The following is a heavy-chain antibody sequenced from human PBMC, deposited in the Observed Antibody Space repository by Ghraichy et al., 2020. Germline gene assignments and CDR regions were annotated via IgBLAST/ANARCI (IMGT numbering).Heavy chain of an antibody. Sequence: SETLSLTCTVSGGAIYNSGHYWGWIRQSPGKGLEWIGSLFHSGNTYSNPSLKSRVTMSADTSKNQLSLVLSSVTAADTAVYYCAGSITMIRYFDLWGRGTLVTVSS. J-gene: IGHJ2*01. V-gene: IGHV4-39*01. CDR1: GGAIYNSGHY. CDR2: LFHSGNT. CDR3: AGSITMIRYFDL. D-gene: IGHD3-22*01.